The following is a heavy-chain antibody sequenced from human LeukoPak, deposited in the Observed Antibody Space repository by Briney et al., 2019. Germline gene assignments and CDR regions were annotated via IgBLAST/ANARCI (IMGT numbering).Heavy chain of an antibody. CDR1: GFTFTSSA. Sequence: SVKVSCKASGFTFTSSAMQWVRQAPGQGLEWMGGIIPIFGTANYAQKFQGRVTITTDESTSKAYMELSSLRSEDTAVYYCARSIQLWLGYFDYWGQGTLVTVSS. CDR2: IIPIFGTA. CDR3: ARSIQLWLGYFDY. J-gene: IGHJ4*02. D-gene: IGHD5-18*01. V-gene: IGHV1-69*05.